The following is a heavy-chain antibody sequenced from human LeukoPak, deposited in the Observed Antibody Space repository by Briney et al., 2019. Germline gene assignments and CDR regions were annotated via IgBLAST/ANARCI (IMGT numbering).Heavy chain of an antibody. CDR1: GFTFSTYG. D-gene: IGHD6-19*01. CDR3: ARGTRGIVLAGEFFDY. CDR2: IWYDGSNK. J-gene: IGHJ4*02. V-gene: IGHV3-33*01. Sequence: GRSLRLSCAASGFTFSTYGMHWVRQAPGKGLEWGAVIWYDGSNKYYADSVKGRFTISRDNSKNTLYLQMNSLRAEDTAVYYCARGTRGIVLAGEFFDYWGQGTLVTVSS.